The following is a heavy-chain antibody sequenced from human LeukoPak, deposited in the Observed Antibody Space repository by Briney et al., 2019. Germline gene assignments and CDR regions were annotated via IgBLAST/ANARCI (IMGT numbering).Heavy chain of an antibody. CDR3: ARDGRGGSGNIRGPHYYYYMDV. D-gene: IGHD3-10*01. CDR1: GYTFNRYG. J-gene: IGHJ6*03. V-gene: IGHV1-18*01. Sequence: ASVKVSCKASGYTFNRYGISWVRQAPGQGLEWMGWISAYNGNTNYAQKLQGRVTMTTDTSTSTAYMELRSLRSDDTAVYYCARDGRGGSGNIRGPHYYYYMDVWGKGTTVTISS. CDR2: ISAYNGNT.